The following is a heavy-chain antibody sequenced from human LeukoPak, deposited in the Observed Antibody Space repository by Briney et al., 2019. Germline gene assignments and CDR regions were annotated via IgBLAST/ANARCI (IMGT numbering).Heavy chain of an antibody. D-gene: IGHD6-19*01. CDR2: TYYNSRWYN. CDR1: GESVSSNSAA. Sequence: SQTLSLTCAISGESVSSNSAAWNWIRQSPSRGLEWLGRTYYNSRWYNDYAVSLKSRITINPDTSKNQFSLQLNSVTPEDTAVYYCAKDSGWRFDHWGQGTLVTVTS. V-gene: IGHV6-1*01. CDR3: AKDSGWRFDH. J-gene: IGHJ4*02.